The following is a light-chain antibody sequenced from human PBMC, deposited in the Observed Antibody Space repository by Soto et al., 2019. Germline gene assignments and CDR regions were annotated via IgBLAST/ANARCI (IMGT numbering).Light chain of an antibody. V-gene: IGKV1-39*01. CDR2: AAS. CDR3: QQSYSTPRMYS. CDR1: QSISSY. J-gene: IGKJ2*01. Sequence: DIQMTQSPSSLSASVGDRVTITCRAGQSISSYLNWYQQKPGKAPKLLIYAASSLQSGVPSRFSGSESGTDFTLTISSLQPEDFATYYCQQSYSTPRMYSFGQGTKLAIK.